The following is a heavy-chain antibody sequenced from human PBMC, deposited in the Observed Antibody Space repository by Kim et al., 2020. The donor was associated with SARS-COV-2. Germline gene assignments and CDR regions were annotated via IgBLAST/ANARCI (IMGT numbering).Heavy chain of an antibody. Sequence: SGPTLVNPTQTLTLTCTFSGFSLSTSGVGVGWIRQPPGKALEWLALIYWDDDKRYSPSLKSRLTITKDTSKNQVVLTMTNMDPVDTATYYCAHRIFSPQVVVIGFLDAFDIWGQGTMVTVSS. J-gene: IGHJ3*02. CDR1: GFSLSTSGVG. CDR3: AHRIFSPQVVVIGFLDAFDI. CDR2: IYWDDDK. V-gene: IGHV2-5*02. D-gene: IGHD3-22*01.